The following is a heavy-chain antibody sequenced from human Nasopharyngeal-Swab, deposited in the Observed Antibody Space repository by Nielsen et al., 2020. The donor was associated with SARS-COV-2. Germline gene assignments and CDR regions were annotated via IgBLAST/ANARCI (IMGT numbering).Heavy chain of an antibody. D-gene: IGHD5-12*01. V-gene: IGHV3-48*03. J-gene: IGHJ4*02. CDR2: ISSSGSTI. Sequence: GGSLRLSCAASGFTFSSYEMNWVRQAPGKGLEWVSYISSSGSTIYYADSVKGRFTISRDNAKNSLYLQMNSLRAEDTAVYYCASMVASGYELDYWGQGTLVTVSS. CDR3: ASMVASGYELDY. CDR1: GFTFSSYE.